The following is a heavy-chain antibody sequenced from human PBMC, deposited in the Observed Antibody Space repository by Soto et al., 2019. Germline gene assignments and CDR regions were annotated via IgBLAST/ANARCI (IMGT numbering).Heavy chain of an antibody. D-gene: IGHD3-3*01. CDR1: GYSFTSYW. Sequence: PGESLKISCKGSGYSFTSYWISWVRQMPGKGLEWMGRIDPSDSYTNYSPSFQGHVTISADKSISTAYLQWSSLKASDTAMYYCARRYYDFWGGRALDIWGQGTMVTVSS. J-gene: IGHJ3*02. V-gene: IGHV5-10-1*01. CDR2: IDPSDSYT. CDR3: ARRYYDFWGGRALDI.